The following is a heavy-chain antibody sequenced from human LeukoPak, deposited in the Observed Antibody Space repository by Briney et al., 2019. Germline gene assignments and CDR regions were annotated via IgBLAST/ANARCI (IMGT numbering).Heavy chain of an antibody. CDR1: GGSFSNNY. Sequence: SETLSLTCAVYGGSFSNNYWSWIRQPPGKGLEWIGYIYYSGSTYYNPSLKSRVTISVDTSKNQFSLKLSSVTAADTAVYYCARDATGYFDYWGQGTLVTVSS. D-gene: IGHD5-24*01. CDR2: IYYSGST. J-gene: IGHJ4*02. CDR3: ARDATGYFDY. V-gene: IGHV4-59*06.